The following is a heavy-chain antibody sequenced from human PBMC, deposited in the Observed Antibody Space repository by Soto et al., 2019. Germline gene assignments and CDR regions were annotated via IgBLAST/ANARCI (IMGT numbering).Heavy chain of an antibody. CDR2: INAYNGNT. D-gene: IGHD2-21*01. V-gene: IGHV1-18*01. CDR1: GYTFTSYG. J-gene: IGHJ4*02. Sequence: QVQLVQSGAEVKKPGASVKVSCKASGYTFTSYGISWVRQAPGQGLEWMGWINAYNGNTKYAQKLQGRVTMTTDTSTSTAYMELRSLRSYGTAVYFWAGDQAIAQFGYWGQGTLVTVSS. CDR3: AGDQAIAQFGY.